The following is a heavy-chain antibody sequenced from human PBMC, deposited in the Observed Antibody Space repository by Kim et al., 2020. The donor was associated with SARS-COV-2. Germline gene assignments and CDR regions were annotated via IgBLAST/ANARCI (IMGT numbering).Heavy chain of an antibody. CDR3: ARGVYSSGWYDWFDP. V-gene: IGHV1-18*01. J-gene: IGHJ5*02. D-gene: IGHD6-19*01. Sequence: QKLQGRVTMTTDTSTSTAYMELRSLRSDDTAVYYCARGVYSSGWYDWFDPWGQGTLVTVSS.